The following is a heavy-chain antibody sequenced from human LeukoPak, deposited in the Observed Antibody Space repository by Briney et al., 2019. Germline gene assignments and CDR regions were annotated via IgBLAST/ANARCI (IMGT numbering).Heavy chain of an antibody. Sequence: ASVNASCKPSGYTFTSFGISWVRQAPGQGLEWMGWIGAYNGDTNYAQKFQGRVTMTTDTSTSTAYMDLRSLRSDDTAVYYCTRDHCRGDNCPSFDYWGQGTLVTVSS. CDR2: IGAYNGDT. CDR1: GYTFTSFG. J-gene: IGHJ4*02. D-gene: IGHD2-15*01. V-gene: IGHV1-18*04. CDR3: TRDHCRGDNCPSFDY.